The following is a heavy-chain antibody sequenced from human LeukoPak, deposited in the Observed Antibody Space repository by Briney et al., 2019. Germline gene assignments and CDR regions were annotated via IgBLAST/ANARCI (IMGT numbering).Heavy chain of an antibody. D-gene: IGHD6-6*01. CDR2: INPNSGGT. CDR1: GYTFTDYY. J-gene: IGHJ4*02. V-gene: IGHV1-2*02. Sequence: VASVKVSCKASGYTFTDYYMHWVRQAPGQGLEWMGWINPNSGGTEYAQKFQGSVTMTRDTSISTAYMELSRLTSDDTAVYYCARDPNSSPYYFDYWGQGTLVTVSS. CDR3: ARDPNSSPYYFDY.